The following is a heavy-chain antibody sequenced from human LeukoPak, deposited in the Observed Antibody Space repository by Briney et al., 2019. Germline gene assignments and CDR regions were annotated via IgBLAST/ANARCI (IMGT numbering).Heavy chain of an antibody. D-gene: IGHD3-22*01. CDR3: ARDHYYDGSGYQNYFDY. V-gene: IGHV3-33*08. CDR1: GFTFTDFY. CDR2: IWYDGSNK. Sequence: GGSLRLSCATSGFTFTDFYMNWVRQAPGRGLEWVAVIWYDGSNKYYADSVKGRFTISRDNSKNTLYLQMNSLRAEDTAVYYCARDHYYDGSGYQNYFDYWGQGTLVTVSS. J-gene: IGHJ4*02.